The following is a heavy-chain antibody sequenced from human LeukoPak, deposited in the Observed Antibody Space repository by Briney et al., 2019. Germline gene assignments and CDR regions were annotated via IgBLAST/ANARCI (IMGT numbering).Heavy chain of an antibody. D-gene: IGHD3-22*01. V-gene: IGHV3-43*02. Sequence: GGSLRLSCAASGFTFSSYSMNWVRQAPGKGLEWVSLISGDGGSTYYADSVKGRFTISRDNSKNSLYLQMNSLRTEDTALYYCAKDWGAYYDSSGFYSGDFDYWGEGALVTVSS. CDR3: AKDWGAYYDSSGFYSGDFDY. J-gene: IGHJ4*02. CDR1: GFTFSSYS. CDR2: ISGDGGST.